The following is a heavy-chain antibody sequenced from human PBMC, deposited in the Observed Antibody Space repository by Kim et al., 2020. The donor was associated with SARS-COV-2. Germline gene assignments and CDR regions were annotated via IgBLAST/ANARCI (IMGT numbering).Heavy chain of an antibody. D-gene: IGHD5-12*01. Sequence: SETLSLTCTVSGGSISSTTYYWGWIRQPPGKGLEWIGNIYYRGRGSTYYNPSLKSRVTISVDSSKNQFSLKLSSVTAADTSVYYCVRRVAATTLRYFDL. V-gene: IGHV4-39*01. J-gene: IGHJ2*01. CDR1: GGSISSTTYY. CDR2: IYYRGRGST. CDR3: VRRVAATTLRYFDL.